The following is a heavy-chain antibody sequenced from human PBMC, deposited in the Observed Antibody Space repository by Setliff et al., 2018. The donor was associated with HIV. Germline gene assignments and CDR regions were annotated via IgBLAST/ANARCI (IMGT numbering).Heavy chain of an antibody. J-gene: IGHJ2*01. CDR3: ARGMQYQLLSNWYFDL. CDR2: IYHSGST. V-gene: IGHV4-4*02. CDR1: GGSISSSNW. Sequence: SETLSLTCAVSGGSISSSNWWSWVRQSPGKGLEWIGEIYHSGSTNYNPSLKSRVTISLDKSKNQISLKLTSVTAADTAVYYCARGMQYQLLSNWYFDLWGRGTLVTVSS. D-gene: IGHD2-2*01.